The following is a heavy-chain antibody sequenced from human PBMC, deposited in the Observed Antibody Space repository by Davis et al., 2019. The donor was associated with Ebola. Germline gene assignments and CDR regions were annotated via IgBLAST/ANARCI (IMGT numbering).Heavy chain of an antibody. D-gene: IGHD2-2*01. Sequence: SVKVSCKASGGTFSSYAISWVRQAPGQGLEWMGGIIPIFGTANYAQKFQGRVTITADESTSTAYMELSSLRSEDTAVYYCAREIVVVPAASNYYYYYMDVWGKGTTVTVSS. CDR1: GGTFSSYA. V-gene: IGHV1-69*13. CDR2: IIPIFGTA. J-gene: IGHJ6*03. CDR3: AREIVVVPAASNYYYYYMDV.